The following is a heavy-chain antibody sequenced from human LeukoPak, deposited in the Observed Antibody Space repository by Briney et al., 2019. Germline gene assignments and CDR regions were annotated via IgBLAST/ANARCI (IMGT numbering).Heavy chain of an antibody. CDR2: INHSGST. D-gene: IGHD1-7*01. Sequence: PSETLSLTCTVSGGSISSSSYYWGWIRQPPGKGLEWIGEINHSGSTNYNPSLKSRVTISVDTSKNQFSLKLSSVTAADTAVYYCARYCLRGWNYGRYYFDYWGQGTLVTVSS. J-gene: IGHJ4*02. CDR1: GGSISSSSYY. V-gene: IGHV4-39*07. CDR3: ARYCLRGWNYGRYYFDY.